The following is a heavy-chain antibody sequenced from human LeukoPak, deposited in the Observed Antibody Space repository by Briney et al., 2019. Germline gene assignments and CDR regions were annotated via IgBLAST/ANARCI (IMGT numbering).Heavy chain of an antibody. CDR3: ARSPYDFWSAYLHYFDY. V-gene: IGHV3-7*01. Sequence: GGSLRLSCTASGFTFSSYWMTWVRQAPGKGLEWVANIKEDGSEIYYVDSVKGRFTISRDNAKNSLYLQLNSLRAEDTAVYYCARSPYDFWSAYLHYFDYWGQGTLVAVSS. CDR2: IKEDGSEI. J-gene: IGHJ4*02. D-gene: IGHD3-3*01. CDR1: GFTFSSYW.